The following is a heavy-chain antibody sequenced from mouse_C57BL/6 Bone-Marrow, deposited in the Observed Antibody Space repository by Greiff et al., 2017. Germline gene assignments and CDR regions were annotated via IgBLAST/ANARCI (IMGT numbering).Heavy chain of an antibody. CDR1: GYTFTDYN. J-gene: IGHJ3*01. CDR3: ARGGGSRRFAY. V-gene: IGHV1-22*01. D-gene: IGHD1-1*02. Sequence: VQLKESGPELVKPGASVKMSCKASGYTFTDYNMHWVKQSHGKSLEWIGYINPNNGGTSYNQKFKGKATLTVNKSSSTAYMELRSLTSEDSAVYYCARGGGSRRFAYWGQGTLVTVSA. CDR2: INPNNGGT.